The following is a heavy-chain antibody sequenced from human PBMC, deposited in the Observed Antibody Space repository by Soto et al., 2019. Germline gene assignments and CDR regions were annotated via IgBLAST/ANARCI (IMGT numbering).Heavy chain of an antibody. D-gene: IGHD1-7*01. CDR1: GGSISSGGYY. J-gene: IGHJ4*02. CDR3: ARGGLDHWNYVAFDY. V-gene: IGHV4-31*03. Sequence: QVQLQESGPGLVKPSQTLSLTCTVSGGSISSGGYYWSWIRQHPGKGLEWIGYIYYSGSTYYNPSLKSRVTISVDTSKNQFSLKLSSVTAADTAVYYYARGGLDHWNYVAFDYWGQGTLVTVSS. CDR2: IYYSGST.